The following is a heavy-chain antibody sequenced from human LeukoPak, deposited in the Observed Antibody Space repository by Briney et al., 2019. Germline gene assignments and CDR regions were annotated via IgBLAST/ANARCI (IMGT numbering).Heavy chain of an antibody. CDR3: ARENAIFGVVGSDY. D-gene: IGHD3-3*01. CDR2: ISAYNGNT. CDR1: GYTFTSYG. J-gene: IGHJ4*02. V-gene: IGHV1-18*01. Sequence: ASVKVSCKASGYTFTSYGISWVRQAPGQGLEWMGWISAYNGNTNYAQKLQGRVTMTTDTSTSTAYMELRSLRSDDTAVYYCARENAIFGVVGSDYWGQGTLVTVSS.